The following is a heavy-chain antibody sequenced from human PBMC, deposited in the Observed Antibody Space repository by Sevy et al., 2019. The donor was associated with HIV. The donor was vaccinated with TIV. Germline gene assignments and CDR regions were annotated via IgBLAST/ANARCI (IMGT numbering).Heavy chain of an antibody. D-gene: IGHD6-13*01. Sequence: SETLSLTCTVSGGSISSYYWSWIRQPPGKGLEWIGYIYYSGRTNYNPSLKSRVTISVDTSKNQFSLKLSSVTAADTAVYYCARLSPSEFVAAAGPSFDYWGQGTLVTVSS. CDR3: ARLSPSEFVAAAGPSFDY. J-gene: IGHJ4*02. CDR1: GGSISSYY. V-gene: IGHV4-59*08. CDR2: IYYSGRT.